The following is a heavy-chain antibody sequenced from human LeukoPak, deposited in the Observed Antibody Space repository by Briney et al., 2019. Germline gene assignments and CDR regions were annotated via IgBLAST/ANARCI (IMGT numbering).Heavy chain of an antibody. CDR3: ARQRPAAMGYYYMDV. CDR2: IYYSGST. CDR1: GGSISSSSYY. J-gene: IGHJ6*03. Sequence: SETLSLTCTVSGGSISSSSYYWGWIRQPPGKGLEWIGSIYYSGSTNYNPSLKSRVTISVDTSKNQFSLKLSSVTAADTAVYYCARQRPAAMGYYYMDVWGKGTTVTVSS. D-gene: IGHD2-2*01. V-gene: IGHV4-39*01.